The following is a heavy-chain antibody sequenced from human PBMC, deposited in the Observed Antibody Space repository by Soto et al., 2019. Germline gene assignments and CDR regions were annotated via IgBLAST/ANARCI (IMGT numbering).Heavy chain of an antibody. D-gene: IGHD6-6*01. CDR2: ISSSGSTI. Sequence: GGSLRLSCAASGFTFSDYYMSWIRQAPGKGLEWVSYISSSGSTIYYADSVKGRFTISRDNAKNSLYLQMNSLRAEDTAVYYCARDSIAARLVGYFDYWGQGTLVTVSS. CDR3: ARDSIAARLVGYFDY. CDR1: GFTFSDYY. V-gene: IGHV3-11*01. J-gene: IGHJ4*02.